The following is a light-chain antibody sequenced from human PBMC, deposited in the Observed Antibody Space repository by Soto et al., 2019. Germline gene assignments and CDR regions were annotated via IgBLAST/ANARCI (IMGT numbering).Light chain of an antibody. J-gene: IGLJ2*01. Sequence: VVTQEPSLTVSPGGTVTLTCGSSTGAVTSGHYPYWFQQKPGQAPRTLIYDTSNKHSWTPARFSGSLLGGKAALTLSGAQPEDEAEYYCLLSYSGARAVVFGGGTQLTVL. CDR2: DTS. CDR3: LLSYSGARAVV. V-gene: IGLV7-46*01. CDR1: TGAVTSGHY.